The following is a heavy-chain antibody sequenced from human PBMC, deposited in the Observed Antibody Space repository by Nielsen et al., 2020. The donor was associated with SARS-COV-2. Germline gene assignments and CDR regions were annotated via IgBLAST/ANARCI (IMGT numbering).Heavy chain of an antibody. CDR1: GGSISSGSHY. J-gene: IGHJ4*02. CDR3: ARGTRSSSWYS. Sequence: SETLSLTCIVSGGSISSGSHYWNWVRQPPGKGLEWIGFIYYGGGGSTHYNPSLKSRVTMSVDASKNQFSLKLSSLTAADTAVYYCARGTRSSSWYSWGQGTLVTVSS. D-gene: IGHD6-13*01. CDR2: IYYGGGGST. V-gene: IGHV4-61*01.